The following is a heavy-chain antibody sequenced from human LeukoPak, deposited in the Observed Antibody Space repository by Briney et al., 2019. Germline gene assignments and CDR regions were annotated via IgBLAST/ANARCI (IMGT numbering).Heavy chain of an antibody. D-gene: IGHD4-17*01. Sequence: PSETLSLTCTVSGGSISSYYWSWIRQPPGKGLEWIGYIYYSGSTNYNPSLKSRVTISVDTSKNQFSLKLSSVTAADTAVYYCARVGGYGDYFDYWGQGTLVTVSS. CDR1: GGSISSYY. CDR3: ARVGGYGDYFDY. CDR2: IYYSGST. J-gene: IGHJ4*02. V-gene: IGHV4-59*01.